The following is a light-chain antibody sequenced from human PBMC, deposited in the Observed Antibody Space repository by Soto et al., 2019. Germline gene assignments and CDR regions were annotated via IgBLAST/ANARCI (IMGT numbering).Light chain of an antibody. Sequence: EIVLTQSPGTLSLSPGERATLSCSASQSVSSIYLAWYQHKPGQAPRLLIYGASSRATGIPDRFSGSGSGTDFTLTISRLEPEDLAVYYCQQYGSSSWTFGRGTTVEIK. V-gene: IGKV3-20*01. CDR2: GAS. CDR1: QSVSSIY. CDR3: QQYGSSSWT. J-gene: IGKJ1*01.